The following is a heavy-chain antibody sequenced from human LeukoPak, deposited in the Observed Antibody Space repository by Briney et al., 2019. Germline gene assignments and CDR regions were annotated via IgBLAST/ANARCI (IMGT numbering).Heavy chain of an antibody. V-gene: IGHV1-8*01. Sequence: ASVKVSCKPSGYTFTSYDIHWVRQAPGRGLEWMGWMNPTSDHAGYAQRFQGRVTMTKNTSIRTAFMELSSLRSEDTAVYYCARSEWSVVPASARLEIWGQGTLVTVPS. CDR2: MNPTSDHA. J-gene: IGHJ4*02. D-gene: IGHD2-2*01. CDR3: ARSEWSVVPASARLEI. CDR1: GYTFTSYD.